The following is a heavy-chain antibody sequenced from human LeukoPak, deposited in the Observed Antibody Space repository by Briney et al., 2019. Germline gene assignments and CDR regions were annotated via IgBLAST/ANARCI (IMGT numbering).Heavy chain of an antibody. J-gene: IGHJ4*02. CDR1: GHTFSSYG. CDR2: ISAYNGNT. CDR3: ARSYYDSSGYYYFDY. Sequence: ASVKVSCKASGHTFSSYGISWVRQAPGQGLEWVGWISAYNGNTNYAQKLQGRVTMTTDTSTSTAYMELRSLRSDDTAVYYCARSYYDSSGYYYFDYWGQGTLVTVSS. V-gene: IGHV1-18*01. D-gene: IGHD3-22*01.